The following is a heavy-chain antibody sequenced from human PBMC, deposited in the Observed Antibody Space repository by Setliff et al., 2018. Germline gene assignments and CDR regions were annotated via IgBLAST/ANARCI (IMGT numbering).Heavy chain of an antibody. CDR3: ARKDGDM. CDR2: IYTTGST. J-gene: IGHJ3*02. Sequence: SESLSLTCTVSGDSIRNYHWSWFRQPPGSRLEWIGYIYTTGSTSYNPSLKSRVTMSVDTSKNQFSLKMRSVTAADAALYYCARKDGDMWGQGTMVT. V-gene: IGHV4-4*08. CDR1: GDSIRNYH. D-gene: IGHD2-15*01.